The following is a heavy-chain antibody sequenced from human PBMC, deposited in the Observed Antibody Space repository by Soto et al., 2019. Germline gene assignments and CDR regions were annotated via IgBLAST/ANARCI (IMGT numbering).Heavy chain of an antibody. CDR1: GFTFSSYA. CDR3: AKGHCSGGSCWDLDY. V-gene: IGHV3-23*01. Sequence: GGSLRLSCAASGFTFSSYAMSWVRQAPGKGLEWVSAISGSGGSTYYADSVKGRFTISRDNSKNTLYLQMNSLRAEDTAVYYCAKGHCSGGSCWDLDYWGQGTLVTVSS. J-gene: IGHJ4*02. CDR2: ISGSGGST. D-gene: IGHD2-15*01.